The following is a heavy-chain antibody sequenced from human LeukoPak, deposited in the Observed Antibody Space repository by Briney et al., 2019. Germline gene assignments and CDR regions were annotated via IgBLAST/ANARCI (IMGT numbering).Heavy chain of an antibody. Sequence: SETLSLTCAVYGGSFSGYYWSWIRQPPGKGLEWIGEINHSGSTNYNPSLKSRVTISVDTSKNQFSLKLSSVTAADTAVYYCARGPSSYDYVWGSYRHYIDYWGQGTLVTVSS. CDR2: INHSGST. D-gene: IGHD3-16*02. CDR1: GGSFSGYY. J-gene: IGHJ4*02. V-gene: IGHV4-34*01. CDR3: ARGPSSYDYVWGSYRHYIDY.